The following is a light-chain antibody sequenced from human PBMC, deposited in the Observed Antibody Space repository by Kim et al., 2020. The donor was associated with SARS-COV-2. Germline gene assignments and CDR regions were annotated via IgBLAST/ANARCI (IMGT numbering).Light chain of an antibody. V-gene: IGKV3-11*01. Sequence: LPPGERATLSCRASQSVSSYLAWYQQKPGQAPRLLIYDASNRATGIPARFSGSGSGTDFTLTISSLEPEDFAVYYCHQRSDWPITFGQGTRLEIK. J-gene: IGKJ5*01. CDR3: HQRSDWPIT. CDR1: QSVSSY. CDR2: DAS.